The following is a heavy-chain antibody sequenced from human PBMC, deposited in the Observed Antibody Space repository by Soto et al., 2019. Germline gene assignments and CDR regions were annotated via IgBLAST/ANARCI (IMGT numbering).Heavy chain of an antibody. CDR1: GGSISGSGYY. J-gene: IGHJ4*02. Sequence: SETLSLTCTVSGGSISGSGYYWGWMRPPPGKGLEWIGTIYYSGTTYYTPSLKSRLTISADTSKNQFSLKLTSVTAADTAVYYCARVKASGVNFDYWGQGTLVTVSS. CDR3: ARVKASGVNFDY. CDR2: IYYSGTT. V-gene: IGHV4-39*07. D-gene: IGHD3-10*01.